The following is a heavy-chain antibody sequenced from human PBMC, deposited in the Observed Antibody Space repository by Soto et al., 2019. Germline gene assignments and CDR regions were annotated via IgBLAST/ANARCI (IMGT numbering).Heavy chain of an antibody. Sequence: EVQLVESGGGLVKPGESLRLSCTASGFTFNYAWMSWVRQAPGKGLEWVARIRTKTDDEATDYAAPVKGRFSVSRDDSKNTVHLQMNCLKTEDTAVYYCAKGAPTGTFFDYWGQGILVTVSS. CDR1: GFTFNYAW. CDR3: AKGAPTGTFFDY. D-gene: IGHD3-10*01. V-gene: IGHV3-15*01. CDR2: IRTKTDDEAT. J-gene: IGHJ4*02.